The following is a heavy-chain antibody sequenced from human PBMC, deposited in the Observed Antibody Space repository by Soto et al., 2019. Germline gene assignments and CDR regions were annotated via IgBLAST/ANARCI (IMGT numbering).Heavy chain of an antibody. CDR1: GGPISSYY. Sequence: QVQLQESGPGLVKPSETMSLNCTVSGGPISSYYWSLIRQSPGKGLEWIGHIYYIGSTNSNPSLKSRVTISVDTSKNEFSLELSSVTSAYTAVYYCERGSSGWAPRLDYWGQGNLVNVS. J-gene: IGHJ4*02. D-gene: IGHD6-19*01. CDR2: IYYIGST. CDR3: ERGSSGWAPRLDY. V-gene: IGHV4-59*01.